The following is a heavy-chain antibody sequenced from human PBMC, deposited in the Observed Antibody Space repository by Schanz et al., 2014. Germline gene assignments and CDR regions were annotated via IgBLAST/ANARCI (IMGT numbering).Heavy chain of an antibody. Sequence: EVPLVESGGGLVQPGGSLRLSCAASGFTFSSYAMSWVRQAPGKGLEWVSAISGSGGSTYYADSVKSRFTISRDNSRNTLYLQMNSLRAEDTAVYYCARKMKLGVYGGKGHDSLDIWGQGTMVTVSS. CDR1: GFTFSSYA. CDR3: ARKMKLGVYGGKGHDSLDI. CDR2: ISGSGGST. D-gene: IGHD4-17*01. J-gene: IGHJ3*02. V-gene: IGHV3-23*04.